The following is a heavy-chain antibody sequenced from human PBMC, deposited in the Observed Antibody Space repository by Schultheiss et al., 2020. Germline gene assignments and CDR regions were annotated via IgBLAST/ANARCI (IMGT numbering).Heavy chain of an antibody. Sequence: SETLSLTCAVSGYSISSSNWWGWIRQPPGKGLEWIGYIYYSGSTYYNPSLKSRVTMSVDTSKNQFSLKLSSVTAADTAVYYCAREQTQLLWFGELFWFDPWGQGTLVTVSS. J-gene: IGHJ5*02. D-gene: IGHD3-10*01. CDR2: IYYSGST. CDR3: AREQTQLLWFGELFWFDP. CDR1: GYSISSSNW. V-gene: IGHV4-28*03.